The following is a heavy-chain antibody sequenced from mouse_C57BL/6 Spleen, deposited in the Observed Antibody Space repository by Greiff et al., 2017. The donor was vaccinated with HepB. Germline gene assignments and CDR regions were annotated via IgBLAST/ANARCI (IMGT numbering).Heavy chain of an antibody. D-gene: IGHD2-5*01. J-gene: IGHJ4*01. CDR2: ISDGGSYT. CDR1: GFTFSSYA. Sequence: EVNVVESGGGLVKPGGSLKLSCAASGFTFSSYAMSWVRQTPEKRLEWVATISDGGSYTYYPDNVKGRFTISRDNAKNNLYLQMSHLKSEDTAMSYCARALSYSNYPYYYAMDYWGQGTSVTVSS. V-gene: IGHV5-4*03. CDR3: ARALSYSNYPYYYAMDY.